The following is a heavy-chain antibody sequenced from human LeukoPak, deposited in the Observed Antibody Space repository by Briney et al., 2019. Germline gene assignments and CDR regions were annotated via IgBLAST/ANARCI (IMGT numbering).Heavy chain of an antibody. Sequence: GGSLRLSCAASGYTFSDYGIHWVRQAPGKGLEWVAFIRNDGSNKYYTDSVKGRFTISRDNAKNSLYLQMNSLRAEDTAVYYCARVNLPYYYDSSGCLDVWGKGTTVTVSS. J-gene: IGHJ6*04. V-gene: IGHV3-30*02. CDR3: ARVNLPYYYDSSGCLDV. CDR1: GYTFSDYG. CDR2: IRNDGSNK. D-gene: IGHD3-22*01.